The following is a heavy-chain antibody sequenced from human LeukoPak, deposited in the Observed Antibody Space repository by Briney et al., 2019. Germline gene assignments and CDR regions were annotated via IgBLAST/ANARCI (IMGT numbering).Heavy chain of an antibody. Sequence: PGGSLRLSCEGSGFSFSSYWMTWVRQSPGKGPEWVANIKRDESERYTVDSVKGRFTISRDNAENSLYLQMNSLRAEDTAVYYCARGLGSGYDSVDAFDIWGQGTMVTVSS. D-gene: IGHD5-12*01. CDR1: GFSFSSYW. CDR2: IKRDESER. J-gene: IGHJ3*02. CDR3: ARGLGSGYDSVDAFDI. V-gene: IGHV3-7*01.